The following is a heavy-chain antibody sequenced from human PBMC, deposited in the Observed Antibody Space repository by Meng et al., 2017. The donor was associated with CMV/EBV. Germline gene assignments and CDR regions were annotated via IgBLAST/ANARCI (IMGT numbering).Heavy chain of an antibody. V-gene: IGHV3-43*01. CDR3: AKDILEVPVPAAILSYGMDV. J-gene: IGHJ6*02. CDR2: ISWDGGST. CDR1: GFTFDDYT. Sequence: GGSLRLSCAASGFTFDDYTMHWVRQAPGKGLEWVSLISWDGGSTYYADSVKGRFTISRDNSKNSLYLQMNSLRTEDTALYYRAKDILEVPVPAAILSYGMDVWGQGTTVTVSS. D-gene: IGHD2-2*02.